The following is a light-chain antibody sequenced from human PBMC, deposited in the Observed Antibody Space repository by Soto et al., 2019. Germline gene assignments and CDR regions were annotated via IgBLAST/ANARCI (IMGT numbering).Light chain of an antibody. J-gene: IGKJ1*01. CDR1: QSVSTSY. V-gene: IGKV3-20*01. Sequence: EIVLTQSPGTLSLSPGERATLSCRASQSVSTSYLAWYQQKPGQAPRLLIYGASSRATGIPDRFSGSGSGTDFNLTISRLEPEDFAVYYCQQYGSSPKTFGHWIKVEIK. CDR3: QQYGSSPKT. CDR2: GAS.